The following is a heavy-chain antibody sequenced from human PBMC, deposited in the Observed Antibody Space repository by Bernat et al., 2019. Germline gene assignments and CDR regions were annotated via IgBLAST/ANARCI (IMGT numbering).Heavy chain of an antibody. CDR1: GFTFRSYA. CDR3: AKGLGGNGNFYYYMDV. D-gene: IGHD3-16*01. CDR2: IGIRGVGT. Sequence: EVQLLESGGGLVQPGGSLRLSCAASGFTFRSYAMSWVRQAPGKGLGLVSAIGIRGVGTYYADSGRGRFTISRDNSKNTLYLKMNNLRAEDTAVYYCAKGLGGNGNFYYYMDVWGKGTTVTVSS. J-gene: IGHJ6*03. V-gene: IGHV3-23*01.